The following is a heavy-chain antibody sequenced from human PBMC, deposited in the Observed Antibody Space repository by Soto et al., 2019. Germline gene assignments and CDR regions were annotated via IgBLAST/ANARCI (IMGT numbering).Heavy chain of an antibody. CDR3: ERIHRYYYYGMDV. CDR1: GFTFSGSA. V-gene: IGHV3-73*01. Sequence: PGGSLRLSCAASGFTFSGSAMHWVRQASGKGLEWVGRIRSKANSYATAYAASVKGRFTISRDDSKNTLYLQMNSLKTEDTAVYYCERIHRYYYYGMDVWGQGTTVTVSS. CDR2: IRSKANSYAT. J-gene: IGHJ6*02.